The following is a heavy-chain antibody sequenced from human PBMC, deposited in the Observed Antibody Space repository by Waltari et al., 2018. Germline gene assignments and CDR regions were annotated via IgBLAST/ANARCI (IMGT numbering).Heavy chain of an antibody. CDR1: GYTFTSYG. CDR3: ARGLNYYDSSGYYGPFDP. CDR2: ISAYNGNT. J-gene: IGHJ5*02. D-gene: IGHD3-22*01. Sequence: QVQLVQSGAEVKKPGASVKVSCKASGYTFTSYGISWVRKAPGQGLEWSGWISAYNGNTNYAQKLQGRVTMTTDTSTSTAYMELRSLRSDDTAVYYCARGLNYYDSSGYYGPFDPWGHGTLVTVSS. V-gene: IGHV1-18*01.